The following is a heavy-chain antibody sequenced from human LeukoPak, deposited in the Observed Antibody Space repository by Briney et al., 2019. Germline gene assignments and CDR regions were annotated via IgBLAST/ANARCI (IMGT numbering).Heavy chain of an antibody. J-gene: IGHJ4*02. V-gene: IGHV3-7*01. CDR3: ARDLIRGYGLDY. Sequence: GGSLRLSCAASGFRFSGFWMSWVRQAPGKGLEWVANIKEDGSDTYYVDSVKGRFTISRDNAKNSLYLQMNSLRAEDTAVYYCARDLIRGYGLDYWGQGTLVTVSS. D-gene: IGHD4-17*01. CDR2: IKEDGSDT. CDR1: GFRFSGFW.